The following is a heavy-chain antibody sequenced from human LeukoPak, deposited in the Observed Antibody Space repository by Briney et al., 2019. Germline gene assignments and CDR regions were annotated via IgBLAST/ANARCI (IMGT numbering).Heavy chain of an antibody. Sequence: GGSLRLSCAASGFTFSDYYMSWIRQAPGKGLEWVSYISSSGSTIYYADSVKGRFTISRDNAKNSLYLQMNSLRAEDTAVYYCATMDTAVVPVDYWGQGTLVTVSS. V-gene: IGHV3-11*04. D-gene: IGHD5-18*01. J-gene: IGHJ4*02. CDR3: ATMDTAVVPVDY. CDR2: ISSSGSTI. CDR1: GFTFSDYY.